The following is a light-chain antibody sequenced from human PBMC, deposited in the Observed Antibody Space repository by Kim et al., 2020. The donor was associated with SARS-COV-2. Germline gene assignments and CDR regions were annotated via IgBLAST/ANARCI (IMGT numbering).Light chain of an antibody. CDR1: DIGTKS. Sequence: SYELTQPPSVSEAPGKTATITCGGDDIGTKSVHWYQQKPGQAPVLVIYYDTDRPSGIPERFSASNSGNTATLTVIRVEAGDEADYYCQVWDSGSDQWVFGGGTQLTVL. CDR3: QVWDSGSDQWV. V-gene: IGLV3-21*04. CDR2: YDT. J-gene: IGLJ3*02.